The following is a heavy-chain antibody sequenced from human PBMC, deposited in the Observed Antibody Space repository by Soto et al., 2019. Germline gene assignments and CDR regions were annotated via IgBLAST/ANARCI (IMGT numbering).Heavy chain of an antibody. Sequence: QVQLVQSGAEVKKPGASVKVSCKASGYTFTSYDTNWVRQATGQGLEWMGWMNPNSGNTGYSQRFQGRVTMTRNTRTSTAYMELGSVRSEDTAVYSCARENSSSCRFDHWGQGTLVTVSS. CDR1: GYTFTSYD. CDR2: MNPNSGNT. J-gene: IGHJ4*02. CDR3: ARENSSSCRFDH. D-gene: IGHD6-13*01. V-gene: IGHV1-8*01.